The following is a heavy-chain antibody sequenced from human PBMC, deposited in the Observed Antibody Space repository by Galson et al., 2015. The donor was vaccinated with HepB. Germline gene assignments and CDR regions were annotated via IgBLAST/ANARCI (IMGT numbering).Heavy chain of an antibody. CDR1: GGSISSYY. Sequence: SLTCTVSGGSISSYYWNWIRQPPGKGLEWIGNIYYTGSTNYNPSLKSRVTISVDTSKNQFSLMLTSVTAADTAVYYCARSSTWYEYFQHWGQGTLVTVSS. CDR3: ARSSTWYEYFQH. D-gene: IGHD6-13*01. CDR2: IYYTGST. V-gene: IGHV4-59*01. J-gene: IGHJ1*01.